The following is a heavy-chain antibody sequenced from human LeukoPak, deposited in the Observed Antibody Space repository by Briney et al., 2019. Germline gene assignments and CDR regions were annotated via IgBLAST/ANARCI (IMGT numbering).Heavy chain of an antibody. Sequence: HPGGSLRLSCAASGFTFSSYAMSCVRQAPGKGLEWVSAISGSGGSTYYADSVKGRFTISRDNSKNTLYLQMNSLRAEDTAVYYCAKGRIAVAVGFDYWGQGTLVTVSS. J-gene: IGHJ4*02. V-gene: IGHV3-23*01. CDR3: AKGRIAVAVGFDY. CDR2: ISGSGGST. CDR1: GFTFSSYA. D-gene: IGHD6-19*01.